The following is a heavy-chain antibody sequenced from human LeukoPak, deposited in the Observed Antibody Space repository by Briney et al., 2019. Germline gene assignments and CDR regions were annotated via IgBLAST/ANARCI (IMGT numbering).Heavy chain of an antibody. CDR2: IYSGGST. Sequence: GGSLRLSCAASGFTVSSNYMSWVRQVPGKGLEWVSVIYSGGSTYYADSVKGRFTISRDNSKNTLYLRMNSLRAEDTAVYYCARDRFMVRGVKYYYYYGMDVWGQGTTVTVSS. V-gene: IGHV3-53*01. CDR3: ARDRFMVRGVKYYYYYGMDV. J-gene: IGHJ6*02. CDR1: GFTVSSNY. D-gene: IGHD3-10*01.